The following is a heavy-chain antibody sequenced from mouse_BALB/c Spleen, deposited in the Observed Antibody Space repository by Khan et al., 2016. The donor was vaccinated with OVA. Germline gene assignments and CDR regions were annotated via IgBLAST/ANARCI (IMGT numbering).Heavy chain of an antibody. V-gene: IGHV5-6*01. CDR3: ARIAYYYNSEAIAY. D-gene: IGHD1-1*02. CDR1: GFTFSTYG. J-gene: IGHJ3*01. Sequence: EVELVESGGDLVKTGGSLNLSCAVSGFTFSTYGMSWVRQTPDKRLEWVATINTGGHYTYYIANVKGRFTISRDNAENILFLQMTSLRSEDTAIYYCARIAYYYNSEAIAYWGQGTLVTVSA. CDR2: INTGGHYT.